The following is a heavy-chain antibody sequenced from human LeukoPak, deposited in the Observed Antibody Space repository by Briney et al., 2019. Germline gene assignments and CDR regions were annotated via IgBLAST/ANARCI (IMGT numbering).Heavy chain of an antibody. Sequence: PSETLSLTCTVSGGSFSTFYWSWIRQPPGKGLAWIGYISYTGSTNYNPSLKSRVTISVDTSKNQFSLKVTSVTAADTAVYYCARAIGIYSSSDYWGQGTLATVSS. J-gene: IGHJ4*02. CDR3: ARAIGIYSSSDY. CDR2: ISYTGST. V-gene: IGHV4-59*08. D-gene: IGHD2-21*01. CDR1: GGSFSTFY.